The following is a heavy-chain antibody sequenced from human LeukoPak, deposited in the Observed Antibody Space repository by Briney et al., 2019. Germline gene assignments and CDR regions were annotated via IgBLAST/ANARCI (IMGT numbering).Heavy chain of an antibody. CDR1: GFTFHTYT. CDR2: INWNGGST. J-gene: IGHJ3*02. V-gene: IGHV3-20*04. D-gene: IGHD2-15*01. CDR3: ARDFPYCSGGSCYSVDAFDI. Sequence: GGSLRLSCAASGFTFHTYTMNWVRQAPGKGLEWVSGINWNGGSTGYADSVKGRFTISRDNAKNSLYLQMNSLRAEDTALYYCARDFPYCSGGSCYSVDAFDIWGQGTMVTVSS.